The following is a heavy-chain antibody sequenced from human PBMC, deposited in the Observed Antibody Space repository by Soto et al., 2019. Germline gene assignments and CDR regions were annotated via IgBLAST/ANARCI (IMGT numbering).Heavy chain of an antibody. CDR1: GYTFTSYA. J-gene: IGHJ4*02. V-gene: IGHV1-3*01. CDR2: INGDDGHT. D-gene: IGHD3-16*01. Sequence: ASVKVSCKASGYTFTSYAIHWVRQAPGQRPEWMGWINGDDGHTEYSQKLQGRVTITRDTSATTGYMELRSLTSEDTAVYDCARTLKNTFLLDGWGQGTLVTVSS. CDR3: ARTLKNTFLLDG.